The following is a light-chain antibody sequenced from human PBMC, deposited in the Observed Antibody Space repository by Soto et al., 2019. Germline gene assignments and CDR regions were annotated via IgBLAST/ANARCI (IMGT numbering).Light chain of an antibody. CDR3: CSYAGSRV. Sequence: QSVLTQPPSVSAAPGQTVTISCSGSSSNIGNNYVSWYQQLPGTAPKLLIYDNNKRPSGVPDRFSGSKSGSTASLTISGLQAEDEADYYCCSYAGSRVFGGGTKLTVL. J-gene: IGLJ3*02. CDR1: SSNIGNNY. CDR2: DNN. V-gene: IGLV1-51*01.